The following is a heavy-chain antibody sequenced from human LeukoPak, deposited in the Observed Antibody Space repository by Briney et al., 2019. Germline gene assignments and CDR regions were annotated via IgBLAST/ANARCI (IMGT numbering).Heavy chain of an antibody. J-gene: IGHJ5*02. V-gene: IGHV4-61*02. D-gene: IGHD3-10*01. CDR3: ARGGRGVISYWFDP. Sequence: SETLSLTCTVSGGSISSGSYYWSWIRQPAGKGLEWIGRIYTSGSTNYNPSPKSRVTISVDTSKNQFSLKLSSVTVADTAVYYCARGGRGVISYWFDPWGQGTLVTVSS. CDR2: IYTSGST. CDR1: GGSISSGSYY.